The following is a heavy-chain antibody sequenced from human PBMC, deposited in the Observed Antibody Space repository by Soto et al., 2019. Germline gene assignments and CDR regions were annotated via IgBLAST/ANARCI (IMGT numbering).Heavy chain of an antibody. CDR1: GGTFSSYA. CDR3: ARGVGNCSSTSCYVRWCDP. J-gene: IGHJ5*02. Sequence: ASVKVSCKASGGTFSSYAISWVRQAPGQGLEWMGGIIPIFGTANYAQKFQGRVTITADESTSTAYMELSSLRSEDTAVYYCARGVGNCSSTSCYVRWCDPWGQGTLVTVSS. V-gene: IGHV1-69*13. D-gene: IGHD2-2*01. CDR2: IIPIFGTA.